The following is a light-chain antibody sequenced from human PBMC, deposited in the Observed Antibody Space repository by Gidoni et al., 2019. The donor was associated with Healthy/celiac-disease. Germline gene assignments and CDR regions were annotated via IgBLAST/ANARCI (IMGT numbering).Light chain of an antibody. CDR3: QQRSNWPWT. V-gene: IGKV3-11*01. J-gene: IGKJ1*01. Sequence: EIVLTQSPATLSLSPGERATLSCRASQSVSSYLAWYQQQPGQAPRLLIYDASNRATGIPAMFSGSGSVTDFTLTISSLEPEDFAVYYCQQRSNWPWTFXXXTKVEIK. CDR1: QSVSSY. CDR2: DAS.